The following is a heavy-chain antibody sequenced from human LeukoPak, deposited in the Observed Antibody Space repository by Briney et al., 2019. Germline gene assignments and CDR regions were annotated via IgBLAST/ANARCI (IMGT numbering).Heavy chain of an antibody. D-gene: IGHD2-2*01. Sequence: SVKVSCKASGYTFTGYYMHWVRQAPGQGLEWMGGIIPIFGTANYAQKFQGRVTITADESTSTAYMELSSLRSEDTAVYYCAREVDCSSTSCYVDYWGQGTLVTVSS. J-gene: IGHJ4*02. CDR3: AREVDCSSTSCYVDY. V-gene: IGHV1-69*13. CDR1: GYTFTGYY. CDR2: IIPIFGTA.